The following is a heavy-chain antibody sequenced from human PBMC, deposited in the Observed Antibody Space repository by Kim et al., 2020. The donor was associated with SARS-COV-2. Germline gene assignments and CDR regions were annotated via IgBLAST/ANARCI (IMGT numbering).Heavy chain of an antibody. CDR3: SSLGSGYRSYYYYGMDV. Sequence: SETLSLTCAVSGGSISSSNWWSLVRQPPGKGLEWMGEIYNSGSTNYNPSLKSRVPISVDKSKNQFSLKLSSVTAADTALYYCSSLGSGYRSYYYYGMDVWGQGTTVTV. CDR1: GGSISSSNW. D-gene: IGHD5-12*01. CDR2: IYNSGST. J-gene: IGHJ6*02. V-gene: IGHV4-4*02.